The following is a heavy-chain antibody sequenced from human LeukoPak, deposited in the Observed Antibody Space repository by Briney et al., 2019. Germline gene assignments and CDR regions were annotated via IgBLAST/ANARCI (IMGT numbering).Heavy chain of an antibody. CDR3: ARGLGYCSGGSCYSREYFDY. V-gene: IGHV1-69*01. Sequence: GSSVRVSCKASGGTFSSYAISWVRQAPGQGLEWMGGIIPIFGTANYAQKFHGRITITADESTSTAYMELSSLRSEDTAVYYCARGLGYCSGGSCYSREYFDYWGQGTLVTVSS. CDR1: GGTFSSYA. CDR2: IIPIFGTA. J-gene: IGHJ4*02. D-gene: IGHD2-15*01.